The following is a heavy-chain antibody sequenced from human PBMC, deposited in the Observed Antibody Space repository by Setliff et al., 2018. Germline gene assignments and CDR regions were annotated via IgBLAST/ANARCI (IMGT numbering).Heavy chain of an antibody. CDR2: ISYDGSNK. V-gene: IGHV3-30*07. D-gene: IGHD3-10*01. Sequence: PGGSLRLSCVASGFSFSTYTVHWVRQAPGRGLEWVAVISYDGSNKYYADSVKGRFTISRDNSKNTLYLQMNSLRAKDTAVYYCARGTDYHGSGSYWAKDVWGKGTTVTVSS. CDR1: GFSFSTYT. CDR3: ARGTDYHGSGSYWAKDV. J-gene: IGHJ6*04.